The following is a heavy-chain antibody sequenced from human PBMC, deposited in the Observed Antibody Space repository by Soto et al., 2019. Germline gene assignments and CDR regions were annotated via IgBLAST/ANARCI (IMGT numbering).Heavy chain of an antibody. V-gene: IGHV4-39*01. CDR1: GDSLNSGSFF. J-gene: IGHJ4*02. CDR2: IYFTGTT. D-gene: IGHD6-19*01. Sequence: QLQLQESGPGLVKPSATLSLTCTVSGDSLNSGSFFWGWIRQPPGKALEWIGHIYFTGTTSYSPSLKSRVTMFVDTSKNKFSLRLTSVTAADTAVYYCVRRGAVAGSQFDFWGQGTLVNVSS. CDR3: VRRGAVAGSQFDF.